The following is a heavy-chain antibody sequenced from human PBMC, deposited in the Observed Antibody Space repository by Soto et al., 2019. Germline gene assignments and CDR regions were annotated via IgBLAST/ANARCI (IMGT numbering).Heavy chain of an antibody. V-gene: IGHV1-8*01. Sequence: ASVKVSCKASGYTFTSYDINWVLQATGQGLEWMGWMNPNSGNTGYAQKFQGRVTMTRNTSISTAYMELSSLRSEDTAVYYCARGNIVVVVAATELDAFDIWGQGTMVTVSS. CDR2: MNPNSGNT. CDR3: ARGNIVVVVAATELDAFDI. J-gene: IGHJ3*02. CDR1: GYTFTSYD. D-gene: IGHD2-15*01.